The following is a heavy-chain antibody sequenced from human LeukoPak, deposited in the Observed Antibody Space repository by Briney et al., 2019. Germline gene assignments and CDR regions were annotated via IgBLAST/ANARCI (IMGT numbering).Heavy chain of an antibody. D-gene: IGHD5-18*01. V-gene: IGHV1-69*13. J-gene: IGHJ2*01. CDR1: GIFGSYV. CDR2: IIPVSGST. CDR3: AKEGNTALVTGYFDL. Sequence: ASVKVSCKASGIFGSYVISWVRQAPGQGLEWMGGIIPVSGSTHYAQKFQGRLTITADESTSTVYMEMSSLRSEDTAMYYCAKEGNTALVTGYFDLWGRGTLVAVSA.